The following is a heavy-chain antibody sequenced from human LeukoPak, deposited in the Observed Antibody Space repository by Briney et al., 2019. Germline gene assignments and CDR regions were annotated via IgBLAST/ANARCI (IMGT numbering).Heavy chain of an antibody. J-gene: IGHJ4*02. CDR1: GFTFSSYA. D-gene: IGHD3-10*01. CDR2: IICSGGST. Sequence: GGSLTLSCAASGFTFSSYAMSWVRQPPGKRLEWVSAIICSGGSTYYAHSVKGRFTISRDNSKNTLYLQMNSLRAEDTAVYYCAKDHGQDYYGSGGYDYWGQGTLVTVSS. CDR3: AKDHGQDYYGSGGYDY. V-gene: IGHV3-23*01.